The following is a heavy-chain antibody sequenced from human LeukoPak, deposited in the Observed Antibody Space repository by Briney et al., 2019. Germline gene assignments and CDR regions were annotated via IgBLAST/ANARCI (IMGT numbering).Heavy chain of an antibody. CDR2: ISSSGSTI. J-gene: IGHJ4*02. CDR1: GFTFSDYY. V-gene: IGHV3-11*04. Sequence: PGGSLRLSCAASGFTFSDYYMSWIRQAPGKGLEWVSYISSSGSTIYYADSVRGRFTISRDNAKNSLYLQMNSLRAEDTAVYYRARDIPCSGGSCSFYWGQGTLVTVSS. D-gene: IGHD2-15*01. CDR3: ARDIPCSGGSCSFY.